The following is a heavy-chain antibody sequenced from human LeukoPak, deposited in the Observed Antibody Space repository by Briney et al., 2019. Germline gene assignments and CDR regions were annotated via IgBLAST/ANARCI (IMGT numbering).Heavy chain of an antibody. V-gene: IGHV4-39*01. CDR2: IYYSGST. D-gene: IGHD3-22*01. CDR3: VLWDSSGYYEGYYFDY. Sequence: SETLSLTCTVSGGSISSSSYYWGWIRQPPGKGLEWIGSIYYSGSTYYNPSLKSRVTISVDTSKNQFSLELSSVTAADTAVYYCVLWDSSGYYEGYYFDYWGQGTLVTVSS. CDR1: GGSISSSSYY. J-gene: IGHJ4*02.